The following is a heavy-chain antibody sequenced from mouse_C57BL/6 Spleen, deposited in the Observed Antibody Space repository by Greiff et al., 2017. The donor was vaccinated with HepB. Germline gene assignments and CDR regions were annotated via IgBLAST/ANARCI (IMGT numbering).Heavy chain of an antibody. D-gene: IGHD2-4*01. CDR2: IYPGSGST. J-gene: IGHJ3*01. V-gene: IGHV1-55*01. CDR1: GYTFTSYW. CDR3: ASYDYDGDVFAY. Sequence: QVQLQQPGAELVKPGASVKMSCKASGYTFTSYWITWVKQRPGQGLEWIGDIYPGSGSTNYNEKFKSKATLTVDTSSSTAYMQLSSLTSEDSAVYYCASYDYDGDVFAYWGQGTLVTVSA.